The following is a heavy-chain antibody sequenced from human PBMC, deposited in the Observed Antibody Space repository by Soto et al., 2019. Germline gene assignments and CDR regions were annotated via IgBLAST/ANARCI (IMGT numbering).Heavy chain of an antibody. D-gene: IGHD1-26*01. J-gene: IGHJ4*02. CDR3: ARKGGAWEHADY. CDR1: GYTLSNNG. V-gene: IGHV1-18*01. Sequence: GPEVKKPGASVKVSCKASGYTLSNNGIGWVRQAPGQGLEWMGWISAYSGNTIYAQKFQGRVTMTTDRSTSTAYMDRRSLRSDDTAVYYCARKGGAWEHADYWGQGTLVTVSS. CDR2: ISAYSGNT.